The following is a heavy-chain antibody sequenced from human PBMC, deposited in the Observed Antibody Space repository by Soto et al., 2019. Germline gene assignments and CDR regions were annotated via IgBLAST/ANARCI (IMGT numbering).Heavy chain of an antibody. CDR2: INHSGST. CDR1: GGSFSGYY. Sequence: SETLSLTCAVYGGSFSGYYWSWIRQPPGKGLEWIGEINHSGSTNYNPSLKSRVTISVDTSKNQFSLKLSSVTAADTAVYYCARLSGYDYLYNYYYYMDVWGKGTTVTVSS. CDR3: ARLSGYDYLYNYYYYMDV. D-gene: IGHD5-12*01. V-gene: IGHV4-34*01. J-gene: IGHJ6*03.